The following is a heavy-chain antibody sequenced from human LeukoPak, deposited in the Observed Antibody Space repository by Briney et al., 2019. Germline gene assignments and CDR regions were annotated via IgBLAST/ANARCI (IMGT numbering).Heavy chain of an antibody. Sequence: SETLSLTCTVSGGSISSSSYYWGWIRQPPGKGLEWIGSIYYSGSTYYTPSLKSRVTISVDTSQNQFSLKLSSVTAPDPAVYYCASRVSGGAFDIWGQGTMVTVSS. D-gene: IGHD3-10*01. V-gene: IGHV4-39*01. CDR1: GGSISSSSYY. J-gene: IGHJ3*02. CDR2: IYYSGST. CDR3: ASRVSGGAFDI.